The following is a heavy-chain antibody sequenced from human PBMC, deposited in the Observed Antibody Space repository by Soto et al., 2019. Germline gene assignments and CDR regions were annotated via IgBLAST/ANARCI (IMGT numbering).Heavy chain of an antibody. CDR3: ARGPGSRWYYFDY. CDR1: GYTFTSYY. D-gene: IGHD6-13*01. Sequence: QVQLVQSGAEVKKPGASVKVSCKASGYTFTSYYMHWVRQAPGQGLEWMGIINPTGGSTGYAQKFQGRVTMTRDTSKSTVYMELSSLRSEDTAVYYCARGPGSRWYYFDYWGQGTLVTVSS. CDR2: INPTGGST. J-gene: IGHJ4*02. V-gene: IGHV1-46*01.